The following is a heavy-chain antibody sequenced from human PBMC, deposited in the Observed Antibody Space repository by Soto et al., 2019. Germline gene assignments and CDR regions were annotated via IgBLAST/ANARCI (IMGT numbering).Heavy chain of an antibody. CDR2: ISYDGSNK. CDR3: ARDIGRGYSYGRTYYYYYGMDV. J-gene: IGHJ6*02. CDR1: GFTFSSYA. D-gene: IGHD5-18*01. Sequence: GGSLRLSCAASGFTFSSYAMHWVRQAPGKGLERVAVISYDGSNKYYADSVKGRFTISRDNSKNTLYLQMNSLRAEDTAVYYCARDIGRGYSYGRTYYYYYGMDVWGQGTTVTVSS. V-gene: IGHV3-30-3*01.